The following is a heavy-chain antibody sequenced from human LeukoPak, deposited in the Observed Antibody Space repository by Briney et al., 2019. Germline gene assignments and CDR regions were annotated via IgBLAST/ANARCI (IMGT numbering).Heavy chain of an antibody. CDR1: GGSISSDY. J-gene: IGHJ3*02. V-gene: IGHV4-59*01. D-gene: IGHD5-24*01. Sequence: SGTLSLTCTVSGGSISSDYWSWIRKPPRKGLEWIGYIYYSGSTNYNPSLKSRVTISVDTSKNQFSLKLSSVTAADTAVYYCARDRGRWLHRDAFDIWGQGTMVTVSS. CDR3: ARDRGRWLHRDAFDI. CDR2: IYYSGST.